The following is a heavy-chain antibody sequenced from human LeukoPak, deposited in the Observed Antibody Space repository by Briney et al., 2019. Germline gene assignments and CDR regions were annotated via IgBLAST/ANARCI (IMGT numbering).Heavy chain of an antibody. V-gene: IGHV3-11*01. CDR2: ISSSGSTI. D-gene: IGHD2-2*03. CDR3: ASGYCSSTSCYDD. CDR1: GFTFSDYY. J-gene: IGHJ4*02. Sequence: SGGSLRLSCAASGFTFSDYYMSWIRQAPGKGLEWVSYISSSGSTIYYADSVKGRFTISRDNAKNSLYLQMNSLRAEDTAMYYCASGYCSSTSCYDDWGQGTLVTVSS.